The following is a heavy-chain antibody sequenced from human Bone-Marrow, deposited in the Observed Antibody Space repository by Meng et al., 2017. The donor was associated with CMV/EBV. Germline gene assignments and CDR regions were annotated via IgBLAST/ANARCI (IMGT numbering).Heavy chain of an antibody. CDR3: ARDHYYDSSGYYNPDY. D-gene: IGHD3-22*01. V-gene: IGHV1-69*04. Sequence: SVKVSCKASGGTFSSYTISWVRQAPGQGLEWMGRIIPILGIANYAQKFQGRVTITADKSTSTAYMELSSLRSEDTAVYYCARDHYYDSSGYYNPDYWGQGTLVTVSS. CDR1: GGTFSSYT. J-gene: IGHJ4*02. CDR2: IIPILGIA.